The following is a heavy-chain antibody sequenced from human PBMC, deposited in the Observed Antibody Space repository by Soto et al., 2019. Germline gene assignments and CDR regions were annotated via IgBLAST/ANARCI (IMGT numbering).Heavy chain of an antibody. V-gene: IGHV4-39*01. J-gene: IGHJ6*03. D-gene: IGHD6-13*01. Sequence: PSETLSLTCTVSGGSISSSSYYWGWIRQPPGKGLEWIGSIYYSRSTYYNPSLKSRVTISVDTSKNQFSLKLSSVTAADTAVYYCARQLYSSSWSTQDYYYYMDVWGKGTTVTVSS. CDR3: ARQLYSSSWSTQDYYYYMDV. CDR1: GGSISSSSYY. CDR2: IYYSRST.